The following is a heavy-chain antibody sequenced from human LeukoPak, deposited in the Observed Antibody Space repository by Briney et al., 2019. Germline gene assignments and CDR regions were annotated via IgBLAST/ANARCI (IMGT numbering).Heavy chain of an antibody. D-gene: IGHD1-26*01. V-gene: IGHV3-23*01. Sequence: GGSLRLSCAASGFTFSSYAMSWVRQAPGKGLEWVSAISGSGGSTYYADSVKGRFTISRDNSNNTLYLQTNSLRVEDTAVYYCARDQGPVGSFDYWGQGTLVTVSS. CDR3: ARDQGPVGSFDY. CDR1: GFTFSSYA. CDR2: ISGSGGST. J-gene: IGHJ4*02.